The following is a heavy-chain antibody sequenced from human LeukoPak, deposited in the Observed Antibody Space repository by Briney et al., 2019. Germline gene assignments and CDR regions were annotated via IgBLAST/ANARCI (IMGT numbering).Heavy chain of an antibody. CDR2: IYYSGST. V-gene: IGHV4-59*08. J-gene: IGHJ4*02. Sequence: SETLSLTCTVSGVSISSYYWSWIRQPPGRGLEWIGYIYYSGSTNYNPSLKSRVTISVDTSKNQFSLKLSSVTAADTAVYYCARLGLVGATHFDYWGQGTLVTVSS. CDR1: GVSISSYY. CDR3: ARLGLVGATHFDY. D-gene: IGHD1-26*01.